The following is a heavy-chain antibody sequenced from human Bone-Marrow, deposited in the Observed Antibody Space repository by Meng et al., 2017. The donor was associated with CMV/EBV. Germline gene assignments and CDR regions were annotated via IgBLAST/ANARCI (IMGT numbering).Heavy chain of an antibody. V-gene: IGHV3-30*02. D-gene: IGHD6-13*01. CDR1: GFTFSSYG. CDR2: IRYDGSNK. Sequence: GESLKISCAASGFTFSSYGMHWVRQAPGKGLEWVAFIRYDGSNKYYADSVKGRFTISRDNSKNTLYLQMNSLRAEDTAVYYCARVIAARGSSYFDYWGQGTLVTVSS. CDR3: ARVIAARGSSYFDY. J-gene: IGHJ4*02.